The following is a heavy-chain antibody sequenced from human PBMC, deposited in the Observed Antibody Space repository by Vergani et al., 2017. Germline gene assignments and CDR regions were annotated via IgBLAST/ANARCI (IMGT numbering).Heavy chain of an antibody. D-gene: IGHD3-22*01. V-gene: IGHV3-23*01. Sequence: EVQLLESGGGLVQPGGSLRLSCAASGFTFSSYAMSWVRQAPGKGLEWVSAISGSGGSTYYAESVKGRFTLSRDNSKNTLYLQMHSLRAEDTAVYYCAKTYYYDSSGYPWGQGTLGTVSS. CDR1: GFTFSSYA. CDR3: AKTYYYDSSGYP. J-gene: IGHJ4*02. CDR2: ISGSGGST.